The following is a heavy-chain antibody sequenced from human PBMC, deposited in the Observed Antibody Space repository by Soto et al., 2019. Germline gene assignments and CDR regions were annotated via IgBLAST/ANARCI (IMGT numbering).Heavy chain of an antibody. Sequence: QVQLQESGPGLVKPSQTLSLTCTVSGGSIRSDFHYWSWFRQPPGKGLEWIGNIYSSGSTYYNPSLESPVSISVDTSKNQFSLKLSSVTAADTAVYYCARGPTVTTDYWGQGVLVTVSS. CDR2: IYSSGST. J-gene: IGHJ4*02. CDR3: ARGPTVTTDY. CDR1: GGSIRSDFHY. V-gene: IGHV4-30-4*01. D-gene: IGHD4-17*01.